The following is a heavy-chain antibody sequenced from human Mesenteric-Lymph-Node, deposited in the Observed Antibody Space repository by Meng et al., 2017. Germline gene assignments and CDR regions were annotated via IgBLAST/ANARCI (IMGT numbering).Heavy chain of an antibody. J-gene: IGHJ5*02. V-gene: IGHV4-31*03. CDR1: GGSISSGGYY. CDR3: ARASYGSGSPLGESWFDP. CDR2: IHSSGST. Sequence: GQLQESGPGLVKPSQTLSLTCTVSGGSISSGGYYWSWIRQHPGKGLEWIGYIHSSGSTYYNPSLRSRLTISVDTSKNQFSLKLSSVTAADTAVYYCARASYGSGSPLGESWFDPWGQGTLVTVSS. D-gene: IGHD3-10*01.